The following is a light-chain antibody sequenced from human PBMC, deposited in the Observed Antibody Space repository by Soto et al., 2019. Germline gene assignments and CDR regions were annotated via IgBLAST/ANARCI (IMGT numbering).Light chain of an antibody. J-gene: IGLJ1*01. CDR2: EVS. Sequence: QSVLTQPASVSGSPGQSITISCTGTCSDVGGYNYVSWYQQHPGKAPKLMIYEVSNRPSGVSNRFSGSKSGNTASLTISGLQAEDEADYYCSSYTSSSTSCVFGTGTKVTVL. V-gene: IGLV2-14*01. CDR3: SSYTSSSTSCV. CDR1: CSDVGGYNY.